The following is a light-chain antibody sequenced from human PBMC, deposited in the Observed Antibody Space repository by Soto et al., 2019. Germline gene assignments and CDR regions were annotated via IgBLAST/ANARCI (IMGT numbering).Light chain of an antibody. CDR1: QSISTY. J-gene: IGKJ1*01. Sequence: DIQMTQSPSTLSASVGDRVTITCRASQSISTYLAWYQQKPGKAPKLLIYKASSLESGVPSRFSGSGSGTEFTLTISSPQPDDFATYYCQQYNSYRWTFGLGTKVE. CDR2: KAS. CDR3: QQYNSYRWT. V-gene: IGKV1-5*03.